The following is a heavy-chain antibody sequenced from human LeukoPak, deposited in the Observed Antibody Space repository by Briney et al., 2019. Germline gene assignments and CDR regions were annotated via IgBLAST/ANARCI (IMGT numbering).Heavy chain of an antibody. D-gene: IGHD2-2*01. CDR2: ISYDGSNK. CDR3: AKGGEYQLPGDY. J-gene: IGHJ4*02. V-gene: IGHV3-30-3*01. CDR1: GFTFSSYA. Sequence: PGGSLRLSCAASGFTFSSYAMHRVRQAPGKGLEWVAVISYDGSNKYYADSVKGRFTVSRDNSKNMLYLQMNSLRAEDTAIYYCAKGGEYQLPGDYWGQGTLVTVSS.